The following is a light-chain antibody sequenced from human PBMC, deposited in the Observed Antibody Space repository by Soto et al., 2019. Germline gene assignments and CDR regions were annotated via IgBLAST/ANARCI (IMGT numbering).Light chain of an antibody. CDR2: GTS. V-gene: IGKV3-15*01. CDR1: QSLNSSY. J-gene: IGKJ4*01. Sequence: DIVLTQSPGTLSLSPGERATLSCRASQSLNSSYLAWYQQKPGQAPRLLMYGTSTRATGIPPRFSGSGSGTEFTLTISGLQSEDFATDYCQQYNNWPVTFGGGTKVDIK. CDR3: QQYNNWPVT.